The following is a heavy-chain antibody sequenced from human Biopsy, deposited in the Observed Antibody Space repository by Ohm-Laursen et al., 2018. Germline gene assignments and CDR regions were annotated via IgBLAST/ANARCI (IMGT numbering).Heavy chain of an antibody. CDR3: ARHAPSYSGSYWRYFDL. J-gene: IGHJ2*01. V-gene: IGHV4-59*08. Sequence: SETLSLTCTVSGDSIRNYYWSWIRQPPGKGLEWIGYIYYTGSTNYNPSLKSRVTISVDTSMNPLSLRLTFVTAADTAVYYCARHAPSYSGSYWRYFDLWGRGTLVTVSS. CDR1: GDSIRNYY. CDR2: IYYTGST. D-gene: IGHD1-26*01.